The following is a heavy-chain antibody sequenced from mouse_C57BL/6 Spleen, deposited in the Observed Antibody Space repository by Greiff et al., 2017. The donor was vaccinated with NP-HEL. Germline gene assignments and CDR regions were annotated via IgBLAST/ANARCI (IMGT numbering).Heavy chain of an antibody. CDR1: GYTFTDYN. D-gene: IGHD2-1*01. V-gene: IGHV1-22*01. Sequence: EVQLQQSGPELVKPGASVKMSCKASGYTFTDYNMHWVKQSHGKSLEWIGYIDPNNGGTSYNQQFKGQATLTVNKSSSTAYMELRSLTSEDAAVYYCANLYGNYMPYWGQGTLVTVSA. J-gene: IGHJ3*01. CDR2: IDPNNGGT. CDR3: ANLYGNYMPY.